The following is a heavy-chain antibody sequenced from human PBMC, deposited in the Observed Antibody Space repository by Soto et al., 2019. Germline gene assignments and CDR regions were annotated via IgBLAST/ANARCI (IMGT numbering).Heavy chain of an antibody. CDR3: ARGGIACPY. V-gene: IGHV4-34*01. CDR2: INYNGST. D-gene: IGHD2-15*01. CDR1: SGSISFYY. Sequence: WETLSLTCIVSSGSISFYYWTWIRQSPGKGLEWIGDINYNGSTNYNPSLKSRVTISVDTSKNQFSLKLSSVTAADTAVYYCARGGIACPYWGQGTLVTVSS. J-gene: IGHJ4*02.